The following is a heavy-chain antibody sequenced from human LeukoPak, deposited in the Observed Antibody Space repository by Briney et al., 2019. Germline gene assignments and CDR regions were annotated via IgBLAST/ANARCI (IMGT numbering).Heavy chain of an antibody. CDR2: MFHSGST. Sequence: SETLSLTCTVSGYSIRSGYYWGWIRQPPGKGLEWIGSMFHSGSTYYNPSLKSRVTMSVDTSKNQFSLKLSSVTAADTAVYYCARVRYNWNRDFDYWGQGTLVTVSS. J-gene: IGHJ4*02. D-gene: IGHD1-20*01. CDR1: GYSIRSGYY. CDR3: ARVRYNWNRDFDY. V-gene: IGHV4-38-2*02.